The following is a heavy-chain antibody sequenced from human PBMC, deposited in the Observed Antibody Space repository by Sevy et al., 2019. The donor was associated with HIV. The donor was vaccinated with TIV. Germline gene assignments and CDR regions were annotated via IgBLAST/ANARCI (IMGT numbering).Heavy chain of an antibody. CDR2: MWYDGNNK. V-gene: IGHV3-33*08. J-gene: IGHJ4*02. CDR3: ARGPSLIVAGAAGYLDY. D-gene: IGHD2-21*01. CDR1: GFTFSNFG. Sequence: GGCLRLSCTASGFTFSNFGIHWVRQAPGKGLEWVTLMWYDGNNKYYADTVKGRFTISRDTSKNTVYLQMNNLRAEDTAVYYCARGPSLIVAGAAGYLDYWGQGTLVTVSS.